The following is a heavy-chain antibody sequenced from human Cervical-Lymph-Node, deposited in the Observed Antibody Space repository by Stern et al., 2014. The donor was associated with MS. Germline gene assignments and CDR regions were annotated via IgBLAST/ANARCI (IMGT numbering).Heavy chain of an antibody. CDR3: ARGSGRDFFDY. J-gene: IGHJ4*02. V-gene: IGHV5-51*01. Sequence: VQLVQSGAEVKKPGEFLKISCKGSGYSFPNYWIGWVRQMPGKGLEFMGIIYPGAADVRYSPSFQGQVTISADKSISTAYLQWSSLKASDTAMYYCARGSGRDFFDYWGQGALVTVSS. CDR1: GYSFPNYW. CDR2: IYPGAADV. D-gene: IGHD3-3*01.